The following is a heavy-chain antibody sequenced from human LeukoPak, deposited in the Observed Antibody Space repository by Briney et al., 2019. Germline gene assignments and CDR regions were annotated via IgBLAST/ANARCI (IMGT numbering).Heavy chain of an antibody. D-gene: IGHD1-26*01. CDR1: GFTLSSKY. CDR2: IYSGGTT. V-gene: IGHV3-53*01. CDR3: ASQWELRY. Sequence: GGSLRLSCAVSGFTLSSKYMNWVRQAPGKGLEWVSVIYSGGTTYYADSVKGRFTISRDNSKNTLYLQMNSLRAEDTAVYYCASQWELRYWGQGTLVTVSS. J-gene: IGHJ4*02.